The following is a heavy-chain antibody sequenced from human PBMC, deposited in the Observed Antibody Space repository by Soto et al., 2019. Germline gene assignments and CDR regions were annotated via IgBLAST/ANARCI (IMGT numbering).Heavy chain of an antibody. CDR3: AKGSYSNMYNWFDP. Sequence: GGSLRLSCAASGFTFGDYAMHWVRQTPGKGLEWVSAISGSGGSTYYADSVKGRFTISRDNSKNTLYLQMNSLRAEDTAVYYCAKGSYSNMYNWFDPWGQGTLVTVSS. CDR1: GFTFGDYA. J-gene: IGHJ5*02. D-gene: IGHD4-4*01. CDR2: ISGSGGST. V-gene: IGHV3-23*01.